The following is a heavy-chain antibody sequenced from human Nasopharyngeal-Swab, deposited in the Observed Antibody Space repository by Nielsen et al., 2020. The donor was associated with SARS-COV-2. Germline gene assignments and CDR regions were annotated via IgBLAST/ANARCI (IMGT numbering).Heavy chain of an antibody. CDR3: GTDFGSPPGAVADY. D-gene: IGHD6-19*01. Sequence: ASVKVSCKVSGYPLSELSIHWVRQAPGKGREWLGGFGPEDGETIYAQKFQGRVAMTEDTPTDTAYMELKSLRSEDTALYYCGTDFGSPPGAVADYWGQGTLVTVSS. CDR1: GYPLSELS. J-gene: IGHJ4*02. V-gene: IGHV1-24*01. CDR2: FGPEDGET.